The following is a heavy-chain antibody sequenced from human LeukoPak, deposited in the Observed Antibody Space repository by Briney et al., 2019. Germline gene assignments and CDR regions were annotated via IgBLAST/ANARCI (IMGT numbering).Heavy chain of an antibody. CDR3: AKIGGDYVYYYYYYYMDV. CDR2: IRYDGSNK. Sequence: GGSLRLSCAASGFTFSSYGMHWVRQAPGEGLEWVAFIRYDGSNKYYADSVKGRFTISRDNSKNTLYLQMNSLRAEDTAVYYCAKIGGDYVYYYYYYYMDVWGKGTTVTISS. D-gene: IGHD4-17*01. V-gene: IGHV3-30*02. CDR1: GFTFSSYG. J-gene: IGHJ6*03.